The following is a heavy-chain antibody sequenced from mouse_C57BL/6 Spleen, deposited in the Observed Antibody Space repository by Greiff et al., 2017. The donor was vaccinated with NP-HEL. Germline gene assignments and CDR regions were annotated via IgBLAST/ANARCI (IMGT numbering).Heavy chain of an antibody. Sequence: EVQLQQSGPELVKPGASVKISCKASGYTFTDYYMNWVKQSHGKSLEWIGDINPNNGGTSYNQKFKGKATLTVDKSSSTAYMELRSLTSEDSAVYYCARSLTTVVAHFDYWGQGTTLTVSS. J-gene: IGHJ2*01. V-gene: IGHV1-26*01. D-gene: IGHD1-1*01. CDR2: INPNNGGT. CDR3: ARSLTTVVAHFDY. CDR1: GYTFTDYY.